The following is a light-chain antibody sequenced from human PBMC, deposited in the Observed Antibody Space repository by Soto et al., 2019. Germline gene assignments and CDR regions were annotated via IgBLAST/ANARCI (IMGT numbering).Light chain of an antibody. CDR1: QSVSNNY. J-gene: IGKJ4*01. Sequence: EIVLTQSPGTLSLSPGERATLSCRASQSVSNNYLLWYQQKPGQVPRLLIYEASSRAAGIPDRFSGSGSGTDFTLPISRLEPEDFAVYYCQHYGDSSPFGGGTRVEIK. CDR3: QHYGDSSP. CDR2: EAS. V-gene: IGKV3-20*01.